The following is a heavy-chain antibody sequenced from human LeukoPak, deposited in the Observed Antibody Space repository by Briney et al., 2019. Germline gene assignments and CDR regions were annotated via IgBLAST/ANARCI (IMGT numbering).Heavy chain of an antibody. V-gene: IGHV3-7*04. CDR3: ARGGSLLYDSSGYLDY. Sequence: GGSLRLSCAASGFTFSSYWMSWVRQAPGKGLEWVANIKQDGSEKYYVDSVKGRFTISRDNAKNSPYLQMNSLRAEDTAVYYCARGGSLLYDSSGYLDYWGQGTLVTVSS. CDR2: IKQDGSEK. D-gene: IGHD3-22*01. J-gene: IGHJ4*02. CDR1: GFTFSSYW.